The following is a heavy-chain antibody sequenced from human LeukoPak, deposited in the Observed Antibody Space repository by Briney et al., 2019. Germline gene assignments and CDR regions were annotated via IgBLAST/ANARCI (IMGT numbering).Heavy chain of an antibody. V-gene: IGHV3-30*02. CDR1: GFTFSSYG. CDR2: IRYDGSNK. J-gene: IGHJ6*03. Sequence: PGGSLRLSCAASGFTFSSYGMHWVRQAPGKGLEWVAFIRYDGSNKYYADSVKGRFTISRDNSKNTLYLQMNSLRAEDTAVYYCAKRRAAAGTNYYYYMDVWGKGTTVTISS. CDR3: AKRRAAAGTNYYYYMDV. D-gene: IGHD6-13*01.